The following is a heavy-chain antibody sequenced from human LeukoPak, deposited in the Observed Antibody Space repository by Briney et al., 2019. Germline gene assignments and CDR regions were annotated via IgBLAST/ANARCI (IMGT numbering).Heavy chain of an antibody. J-gene: IGHJ4*02. Sequence: SETLSLTCTVSGGSISSYYWSWIRQPPGKGLEWIGYIYYSGSTNYSPSLKSRATISVDTSKNQFSLKLSSVTAADTAVYYCARSRSLIGFDYWGRGTLVTVSS. CDR1: GGSISSYY. CDR3: ARSRSLIGFDY. CDR2: IYYSGST. V-gene: IGHV4-59*08.